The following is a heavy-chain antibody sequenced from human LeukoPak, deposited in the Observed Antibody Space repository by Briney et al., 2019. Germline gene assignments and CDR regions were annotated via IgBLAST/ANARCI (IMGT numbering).Heavy chain of an antibody. D-gene: IGHD5-18*01. J-gene: IGHJ4*02. V-gene: IGHV3-23*01. CDR3: AKDIQGAN. CDR2: ISASGANT. CDR1: GFTFSFAD. Sequence: PGGSLRLSCATSGFTFSFADMNWVRQGPGKGLEWVSLISASGANTYYAGSVRGRFTISRDNSKNTVYLQMNSLRAEDTALYYCAKDIQGANWGQGTLVTVSS.